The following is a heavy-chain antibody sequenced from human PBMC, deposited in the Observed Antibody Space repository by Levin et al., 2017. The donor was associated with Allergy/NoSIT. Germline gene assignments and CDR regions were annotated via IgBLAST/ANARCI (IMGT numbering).Heavy chain of an antibody. CDR2: ISSRDNYT. D-gene: IGHD3-22*01. Sequence: GGSLRLSCAASGFTFTDYYMSWIRQAPGKGLEWVSFISSRDNYTNYADSVKGRFTISRDNAENSLYLQMNSLRAEDTAVYYCAPNYYDSSAYPYWGQGTLVTVSS. CDR1: GFTFTDYY. V-gene: IGHV3-11*03. CDR3: APNYYDSSAYPY. J-gene: IGHJ4*02.